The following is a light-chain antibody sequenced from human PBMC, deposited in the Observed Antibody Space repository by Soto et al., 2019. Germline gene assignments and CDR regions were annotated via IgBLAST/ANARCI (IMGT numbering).Light chain of an antibody. CDR2: GAS. V-gene: IGKV3-15*01. J-gene: IGKJ4*01. Sequence: EKVLTQSPVTLSVSLGERATLSCRASQSITTNLAWYQQKPGQAPRLLIFGASNRATGIPARFSGSGSGTEVSLTSSSLHSDDSAIYYCQQYNDWPPLTFGGGTKVEI. CDR3: QQYNDWPPLT. CDR1: QSITTN.